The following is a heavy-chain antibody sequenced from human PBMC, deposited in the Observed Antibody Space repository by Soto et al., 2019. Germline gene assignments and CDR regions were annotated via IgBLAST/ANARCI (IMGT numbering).Heavy chain of an antibody. Sequence: SGKVSCKASGGTFSSYAISWVRQAPGQGLEWMGGIIPIFGTANYAQKFQGRVTITADESTSTAYMELSSLRSEDTAVYYCARDRTGCSSSWSHVMFDYWGQGTLVSVSS. CDR1: GGTFSSYA. V-gene: IGHV1-69*13. CDR3: ARDRTGCSSSWSHVMFDY. CDR2: IIPIFGTA. D-gene: IGHD6-13*01. J-gene: IGHJ4*02.